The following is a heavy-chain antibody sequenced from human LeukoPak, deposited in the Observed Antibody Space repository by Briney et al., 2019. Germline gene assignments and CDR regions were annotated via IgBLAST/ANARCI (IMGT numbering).Heavy chain of an antibody. CDR3: AKSMTLQWRGFFDL. V-gene: IGHV3-30*02. D-gene: IGHD6-19*01. Sequence: GGSPRLSCAASGFIFSNYGMNWVRQAPGKGLEWVAVIRYDGSNKYYADSVKGRFTISRDNSKNTLYLQKNRLRADDTAIYYCAKSMTLQWRGFFDLWGRGTHVTVSS. J-gene: IGHJ2*01. CDR1: GFIFSNYG. CDR2: IRYDGSNK.